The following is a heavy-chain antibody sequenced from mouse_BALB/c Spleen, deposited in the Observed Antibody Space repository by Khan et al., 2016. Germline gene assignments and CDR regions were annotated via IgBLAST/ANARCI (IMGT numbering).Heavy chain of an antibody. D-gene: IGHD4-1*01. V-gene: IGHV3-2*02. CDR2: ISYSGST. CDR3: ARGLGRAY. CDR1: GYSITSDYA. Sequence: EVQLQESGPGLVKPSQSLSLTCTVTGYSITSDYAWYWIRQFPGNKLEWMGYISYSGSTSYNPSFKSRITITRDTSKNQFFLQLNSVTTEDTATYYCARGLGRAYWGQGTLVTVSA. J-gene: IGHJ3*01.